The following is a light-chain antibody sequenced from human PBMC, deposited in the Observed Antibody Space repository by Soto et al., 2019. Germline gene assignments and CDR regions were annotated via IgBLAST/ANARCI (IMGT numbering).Light chain of an antibody. Sequence: DIQMTQSASTLSASVRDRFTMAFRASQTICRWLAWFQQRPGRAPKFLIYKASTLKNGVPLRFSGSGSGTEFTLTISSLQPDDFATYYCQQYNGLITFGQGTRLEIK. CDR2: KAS. J-gene: IGKJ5*01. V-gene: IGKV1-5*03. CDR3: QQYNGLIT. CDR1: QTICRW.